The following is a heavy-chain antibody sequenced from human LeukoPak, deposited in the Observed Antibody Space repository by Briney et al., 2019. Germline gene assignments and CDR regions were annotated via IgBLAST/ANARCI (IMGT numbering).Heavy chain of an antibody. V-gene: IGHV3-15*01. CDR2: IKSKTDGGTT. D-gene: IGHD3-16*02. CDR1: GFTFSSYD. J-gene: IGHJ4*02. CDR3: TTPSETKTYYDYVWGSYPLNY. Sequence: KPGGSLRLSCAASGFTFSSYDMHWVRQAPGKGLEWVVRIKSKTDGGTTDYAAPVKGRFTISRDDSKNTLYLQMNSLKTEDTAVYYCTTPSETKTYYDYVWGSYPLNYWGQGTLVTVSS.